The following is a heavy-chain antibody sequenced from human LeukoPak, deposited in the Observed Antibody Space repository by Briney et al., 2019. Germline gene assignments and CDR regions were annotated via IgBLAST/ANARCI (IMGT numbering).Heavy chain of an antibody. D-gene: IGHD5-24*01. J-gene: IGHJ6*03. CDR2: TYYSGST. CDR3: ARGSWWLQSIEYYYYYYMDV. Sequence: SETLSLTCTVSGDSISGSSYYWGWIRQPPGKGLEWIGSTYYSGSTYYNPSLKSRATISVDTSKNQFSLKLTSVTAADTAVYYCARGSWWLQSIEYYYYYYMDVWGKGTTVTVSS. CDR1: GDSISGSSYY. V-gene: IGHV4-39*07.